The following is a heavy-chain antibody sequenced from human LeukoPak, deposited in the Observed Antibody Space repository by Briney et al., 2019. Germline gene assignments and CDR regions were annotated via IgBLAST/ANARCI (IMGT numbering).Heavy chain of an antibody. Sequence: GGSLRLSCTASGFTFSSYWMHWVRQVPGKGLVWVSRINTDGRRTTYADSVKGRFTISRDNSKNTLYLQVNSLRAEDTAVYYCAKSWSSCWYYGFDIWGQGTMVTVSS. J-gene: IGHJ3*02. CDR3: AKSWSSCWYYGFDI. CDR2: INTDGRRT. D-gene: IGHD6-13*01. V-gene: IGHV3-74*01. CDR1: GFTFSSYW.